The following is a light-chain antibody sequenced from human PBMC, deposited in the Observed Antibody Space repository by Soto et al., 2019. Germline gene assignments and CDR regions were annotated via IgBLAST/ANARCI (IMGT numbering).Light chain of an antibody. Sequence: DIQMTQSPSTLSASVGDRVTITCRASQSISSWLAWYQQKPGKAPKLLIYDASSLESGVPSRFSGSGSGTEFTLTISSLQPDDFATYYCQQYNSYQRTFGQGPKMDI. CDR3: QQYNSYQRT. CDR2: DAS. V-gene: IGKV1-5*01. J-gene: IGKJ1*01. CDR1: QSISSW.